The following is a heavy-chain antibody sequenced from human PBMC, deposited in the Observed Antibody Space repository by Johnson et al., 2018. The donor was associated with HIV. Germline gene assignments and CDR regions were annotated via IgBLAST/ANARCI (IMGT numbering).Heavy chain of an antibody. V-gene: IGHV3-53*01. CDR3: ARSLIAAADAFDI. J-gene: IGHJ3*02. CDR2: IYSGGST. Sequence: VQLVESGGGLIQPGGSLRLSCAASGFTVSSNYMSWVRQAPGKGLEWVSVIYSGGSTYYAESVKGRFTISRDNFKNTLYLQMNSLRAEDTAVYYCARSLIAAADAFDIWGQGTMVTVSS. CDR1: GFTVSSNY. D-gene: IGHD6-13*01.